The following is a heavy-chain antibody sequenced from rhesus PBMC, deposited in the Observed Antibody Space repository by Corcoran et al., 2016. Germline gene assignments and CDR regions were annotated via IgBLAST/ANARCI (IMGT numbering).Heavy chain of an antibody. V-gene: IGHV4-169*01. D-gene: IGHD5-36*01. Sequence: QLQLQESGPGLVKPSETLSVTCAVSGGSITSSYWSWIRQAPGKGLEWIGDIYGSVSSTNDNPSLKSRVTLSVDTSKNKLSLKLSSVTAADRAVYYCAGPSGYGYWGQGVLVTVSS. J-gene: IGHJ4*01. CDR3: AGPSGYGY. CDR1: GGSITSSY. CDR2: IYGSVSST.